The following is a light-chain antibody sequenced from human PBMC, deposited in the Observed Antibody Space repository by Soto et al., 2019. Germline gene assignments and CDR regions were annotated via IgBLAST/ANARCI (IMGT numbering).Light chain of an antibody. CDR2: TAS. V-gene: IGKV1D-12*01. CDR1: QDISRW. J-gene: IGKJ5*01. CDR3: QQGSSFPIT. Sequence: DIQMTQSPSSVSASVGDSVTITCRASQDISRWLAWYQQKPGKAPKLLIYTASSLQSGVPSRFSGSGSGTDFTLTISSLQPEDFATYYCQQGSSFPITFGQGTRLQIK.